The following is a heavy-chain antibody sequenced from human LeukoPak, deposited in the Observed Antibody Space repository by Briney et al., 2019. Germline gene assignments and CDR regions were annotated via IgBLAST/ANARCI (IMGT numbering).Heavy chain of an antibody. CDR3: ARGGQQGSSWYSGWFDP. CDR1: GGTFSSYA. CDR2: IIPIFGIA. J-gene: IGHJ5*02. D-gene: IGHD6-13*01. V-gene: IGHV1-69*04. Sequence: GASVKVSCKASGGTFSSYAISWVRQAPGQGLEWMGRIIPIFGIANYAQKFQGRVTITADKSTSTAYMELSSLRSEDTAVYYCARGGQQGSSWYSGWFDPWGQGILVTVSS.